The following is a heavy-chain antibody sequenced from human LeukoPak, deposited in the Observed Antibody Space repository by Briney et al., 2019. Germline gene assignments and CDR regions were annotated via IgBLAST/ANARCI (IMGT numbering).Heavy chain of an antibody. CDR3: ARDPYGFGESFDY. Sequence: GGSLRLSCAASGFTVSSNSMSWVRQAPGKGLEWVSVIYSGGSPYFADSVKGRFTISRDNSKNTLYLQMNSLRVEDTAVYYCARDPYGFGESFDYWGLGTLVTVSS. V-gene: IGHV3-53*01. D-gene: IGHD3-10*01. J-gene: IGHJ4*02. CDR1: GFTVSSNS. CDR2: IYSGGSP.